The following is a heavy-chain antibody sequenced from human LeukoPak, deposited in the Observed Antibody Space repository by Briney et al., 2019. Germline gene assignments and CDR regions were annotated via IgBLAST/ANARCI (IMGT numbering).Heavy chain of an antibody. CDR2: INHSGST. CDR1: GGSFSGYY. D-gene: IGHD6-13*01. J-gene: IGHJ4*02. V-gene: IGHV4-34*01. Sequence: PSETLSLTCAVYGGSFSGYYWSWIRRPPGKGLEWIGEINHSGSTNYNPSLKSRVTISVDTSKNQFSLKLSSVTAADTAVYYCAGSIAAAGLDYWGQGTLVTVSS. CDR3: AGSIAAAGLDY.